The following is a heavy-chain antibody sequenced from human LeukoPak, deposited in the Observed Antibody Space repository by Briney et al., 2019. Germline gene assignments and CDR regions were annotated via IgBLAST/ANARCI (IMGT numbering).Heavy chain of an antibody. Sequence: PSETLSLTCTVSGGSISSSTYYWGWIRQPPGKGLEWIGSMYYSSGNTYYNPSPKSRVTISVDTSKNQFSLKLSSVTAADTAVYYCARRGSCFVGSGSCRGSRYFDYWGQGTLVTVSS. CDR1: GGSISSSTYY. D-gene: IGHD2-15*01. V-gene: IGHV4-39*07. J-gene: IGHJ4*02. CDR2: MYYSSGNT. CDR3: ARRGSCFVGSGSCRGSRYFDY.